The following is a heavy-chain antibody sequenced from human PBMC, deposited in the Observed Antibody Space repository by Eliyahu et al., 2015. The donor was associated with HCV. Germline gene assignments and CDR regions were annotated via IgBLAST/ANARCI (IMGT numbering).Heavy chain of an antibody. V-gene: IGHV3-33*01. D-gene: IGHD2-2*01. CDR3: ARDRGDIVVVPAAIESGGYGMDV. CDR2: XWYDGSNK. J-gene: IGHJ6*02. CDR1: GFXFSSYX. Sequence: QVQLVESGGGVVQPGRSLRLSCAASGFXFSSYXXXXVRRAPGKGLGWVAVXWYDGSNKYYADSVKGRFTISRDNSKNTLYLQMNSLRAEDTAVYYCARDRGDIVVVPAAIESGGYGMDVWGQGTTVTVSS.